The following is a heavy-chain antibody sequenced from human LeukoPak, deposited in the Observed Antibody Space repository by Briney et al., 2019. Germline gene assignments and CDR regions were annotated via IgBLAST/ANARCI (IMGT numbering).Heavy chain of an antibody. Sequence: SETLSLTCTVSGGSISSGSYYWSWIRQPAGKGLEWIGRTYTSGSTNYNPSLKSRVTISVDTSKNQFSLKLSSVTAADTAVYYCARGDFWSGTGYFDYWGQGTLVTVSS. CDR2: TYTSGST. V-gene: IGHV4-61*02. D-gene: IGHD3-3*01. J-gene: IGHJ4*02. CDR3: ARGDFWSGTGYFDY. CDR1: GGSISSGSYY.